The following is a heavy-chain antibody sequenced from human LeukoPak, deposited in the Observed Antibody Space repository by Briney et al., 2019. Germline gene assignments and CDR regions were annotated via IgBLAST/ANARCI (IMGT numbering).Heavy chain of an antibody. D-gene: IGHD2-15*01. V-gene: IGHV1-69*13. CDR3: AREGGGSQIDY. CDR2: IIPIFGTT. J-gene: IGHJ4*02. Sequence: ASVKVSCKASGGTFNRYSFDWVRRAPGQGLEWMGGIIPIFGTTNYAQKFQGRVTITADDSTSTAYMELSSLRSEDTAVYYCAREGGGSQIDYWGQGTLVTVSS. CDR1: GGTFNRYS.